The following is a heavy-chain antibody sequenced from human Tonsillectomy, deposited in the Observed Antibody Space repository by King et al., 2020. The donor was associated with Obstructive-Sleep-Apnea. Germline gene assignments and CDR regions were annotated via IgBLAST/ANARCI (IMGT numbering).Heavy chain of an antibody. J-gene: IGHJ4*02. CDR2: ISYDGSNK. V-gene: IGHV3-30*04. CDR1: GFTFSSYA. Sequence: QLVQSGGGVVQRGRSLRLSCAASGFTFSSYAMHWVRQAPGKGLEWVAVISYDGSNKYYADSVKGRFTISRDNSKNTLYLQMNSLRAGDTAVYYCARPSVAGPYGYYFDYWGQGTLVTVSS. D-gene: IGHD6-19*01. CDR3: ARPSVAGPYGYYFDY.